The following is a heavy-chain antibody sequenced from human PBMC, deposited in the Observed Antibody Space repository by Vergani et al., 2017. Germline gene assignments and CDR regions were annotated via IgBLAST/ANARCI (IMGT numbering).Heavy chain of an antibody. D-gene: IGHD1-26*01. CDR1: GFTFSSYG. Sequence: QVQLVESGGGVVQPGRSLRLSCAASGFTFSSYGMHWVRQAPGKGLEWVAVISYDGSNKYYADSVKGRFTISRDNSKNTLYLQMNSLRAEDTAFYYCAKDQVQWELLHNYFDHWGQGTLVTVSS. J-gene: IGHJ4*02. V-gene: IGHV3-30*18. CDR3: AKDQVQWELLHNYFDH. CDR2: ISYDGSNK.